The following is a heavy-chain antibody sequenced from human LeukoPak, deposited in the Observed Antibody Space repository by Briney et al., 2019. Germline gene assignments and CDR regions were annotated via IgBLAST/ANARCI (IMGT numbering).Heavy chain of an antibody. CDR2: ITYDGST. D-gene: IGHD3-3*01. J-gene: IGHJ4*02. CDR3: ARGLASGYPPIPFDY. CDR1: GGSFDGYY. Sequence: SETLSLTCAVFGGSFDGYYWSWIRQPPGKGLEWIGEITYDGSTNYNPSLKSRVTISVDTSKIQFSLNLSSVTAADTAIYYCARGLASGYPPIPFDYWGQGTLVTVSS. V-gene: IGHV4-34*01.